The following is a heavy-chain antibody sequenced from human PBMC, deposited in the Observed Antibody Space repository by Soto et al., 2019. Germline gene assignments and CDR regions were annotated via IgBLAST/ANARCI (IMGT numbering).Heavy chain of an antibody. CDR2: IYYSGST. D-gene: IGHD3-3*01. V-gene: IGHV4-59*01. J-gene: IGHJ5*02. CDR1: GGSISSYY. CDR3: ARVTYYDFWSGYYLLDP. Sequence: SETLSLTCTISGGSISSYYWSWIRQPPGKGLEWIGYIYYSGSTNYNPSLKSRVTISVDTSKNQFSLKLSSVTAADTAVYYCARVTYYDFWSGYYLLDPWGQGTLVTVSS.